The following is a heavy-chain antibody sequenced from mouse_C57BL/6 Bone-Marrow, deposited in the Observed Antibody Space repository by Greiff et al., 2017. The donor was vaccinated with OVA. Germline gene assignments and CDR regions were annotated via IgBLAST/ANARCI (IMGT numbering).Heavy chain of an antibody. D-gene: IGHD1-1*01. CDR3: ARNKGITTVRRPMDY. J-gene: IGHJ4*01. CDR1: GFSLTSYG. CDR2: IWSGGST. V-gene: IGHV2-2*01. Sequence: VQLQQSGPGLVQPSQSLSITCTVSGFSLTSYGVHWVRQSPGKGLEWLGVIWSGGSTDYNAAFISRMSISKDNSKSQVFFKMNNLQADNTAIYYCARNKGITTVRRPMDYWGQGTSVTVSS.